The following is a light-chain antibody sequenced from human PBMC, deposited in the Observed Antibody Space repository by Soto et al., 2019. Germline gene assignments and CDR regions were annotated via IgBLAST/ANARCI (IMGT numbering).Light chain of an antibody. J-gene: IGLJ1*01. CDR3: SSYTSATTYV. V-gene: IGLV2-14*01. CDR2: DVS. Sequence: QSPLTQPASVSGPPGQSITISCTGTSSDVGAYNYDSWYQQYPGEAPKVIIYDVSHRPAGVSNRFSGSKSGNTASLTISGLPTQDEADYYCSSYTSATTYVFGTGTKVTVL. CDR1: SSDVGAYNY.